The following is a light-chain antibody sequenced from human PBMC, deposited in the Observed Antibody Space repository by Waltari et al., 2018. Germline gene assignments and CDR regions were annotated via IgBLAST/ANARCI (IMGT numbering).Light chain of an antibody. CDR1: QSLLYSSNNKNY. CDR3: QQYYGTPPT. Sequence: DIVMTQSPGFLTVSLGERATINCKSSQSLLYSSNNKNYLAWYQQKLGQPPNPLIYGASTRKYGVPDRFSGSGYGTDLTLTISSLQAEDVAVYYCQQYYGTPPTFGQGTKVDIK. J-gene: IGKJ1*01. V-gene: IGKV4-1*01. CDR2: GAS.